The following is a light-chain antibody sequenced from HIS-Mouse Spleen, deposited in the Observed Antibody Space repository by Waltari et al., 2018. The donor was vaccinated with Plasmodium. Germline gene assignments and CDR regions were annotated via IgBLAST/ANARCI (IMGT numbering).Light chain of an antibody. CDR2: GAS. CDR3: QQYNNWSFT. V-gene: IGKV3-15*01. J-gene: IGKJ3*01. Sequence: EIVLTHSPATLSVSPGARATLSCRASQSVSSNLAWYQQKPGQAPRLLIYGASTRATGIPARFSGSGSGTEFTLTISSLQSEDYAVYYCQQYNNWSFTFGPGTKEEIK. CDR1: QSVSSN.